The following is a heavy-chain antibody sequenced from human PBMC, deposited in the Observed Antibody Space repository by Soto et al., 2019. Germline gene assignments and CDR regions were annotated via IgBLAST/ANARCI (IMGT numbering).Heavy chain of an antibody. V-gene: IGHV3-23*01. CDR3: EKYRLYNNAEFDL. CDR2: ISPSGVTS. CDR1: GFTFNRHA. D-gene: IGHD4-4*01. Sequence: PGGSLRLSCAASGFTFNRHAMTWVRQAPGEGLQWVSAISPSGVTSYYADSVKGRFIISRDNSNNTLFLQMNILRAEDTAIYYCEKYRLYNNAEFDLWGQGALVTVS. J-gene: IGHJ4*02.